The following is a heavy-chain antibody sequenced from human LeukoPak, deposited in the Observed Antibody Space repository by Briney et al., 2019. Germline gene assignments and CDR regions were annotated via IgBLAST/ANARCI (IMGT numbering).Heavy chain of an antibody. J-gene: IGHJ4*02. Sequence: GGSLRLSCAASGFTFSRYTMSWVRQAPGMGLEWVSAINNNGADTYYADSVKGRFTISRDNSKNTLYLQMNSLRAEDTAVYYCARVGEYDSFDYWGQGTLVTVSS. CDR3: ARVGEYDSFDY. D-gene: IGHD2/OR15-2a*01. V-gene: IGHV3-23*01. CDR1: GFTFSRYT. CDR2: INNNGADT.